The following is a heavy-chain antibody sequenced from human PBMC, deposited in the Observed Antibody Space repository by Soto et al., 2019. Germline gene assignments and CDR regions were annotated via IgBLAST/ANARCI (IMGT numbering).Heavy chain of an antibody. J-gene: IGHJ6*01. V-gene: IGHV1-69*08. Sequence: QVQLVQSGAEVKKPGSSVKVSCKASGGTFSSYTISWVRQAPGQGLEWMGRIIPILGIANYAQKFQGRVTITADKSTSTAYMELSSLRSEDTAVYYCARDLGYYDSSGDFDVYYYYGMDVW. CDR3: ARDLGYYDSSGDFDVYYYYGMDV. CDR1: GGTFSSYT. CDR2: IIPILGIA. D-gene: IGHD3-22*01.